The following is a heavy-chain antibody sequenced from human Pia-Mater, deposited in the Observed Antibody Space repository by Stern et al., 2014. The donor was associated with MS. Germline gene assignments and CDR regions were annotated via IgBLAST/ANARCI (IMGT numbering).Heavy chain of an antibody. V-gene: IGHV1-2*06. D-gene: IGHD4-11*01. CDR1: GYTFTGHY. CDR3: ARQYSSYPDY. CDR2: IGPTSGAT. J-gene: IGHJ4*02. Sequence: VQLVESGAEVRKPGASVKVSCKASGYTFTGHYVHWVRQAPGQGLEGMGRIGPTSGATNFAQKFQGRVTLTRDTSISTAYMELSSLTSDDTAVYYCARQYSSYPDYWGQGTLVTVSS.